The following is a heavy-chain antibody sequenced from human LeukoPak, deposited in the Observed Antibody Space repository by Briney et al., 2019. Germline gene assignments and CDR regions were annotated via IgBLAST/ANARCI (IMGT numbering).Heavy chain of an antibody. CDR2: IWYDGSNK. Sequence: GGSLRLSCAASGFTFSSYGMHWVRQAPGKGLEWVAVIWYDGSNKYYADSVKGRFTISRDNSKNTLYLQMNSLRAEDTAVYYCAETDYVWGSYRYEYFQHWGQGTLVTVSS. CDR3: AETDYVWGSYRYEYFQH. D-gene: IGHD3-16*02. V-gene: IGHV3-33*06. CDR1: GFTFSSYG. J-gene: IGHJ1*01.